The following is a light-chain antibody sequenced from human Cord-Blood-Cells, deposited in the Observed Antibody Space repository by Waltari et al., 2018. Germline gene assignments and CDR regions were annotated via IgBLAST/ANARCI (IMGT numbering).Light chain of an antibody. Sequence: DIQMTQSPSSLSASVGDRVTITCQASQDISNYLNWYPQKQGKAPKLLIYDASNLETGVPSRFSGSGSGTDFTFTISSLQPEDIATYYCQQYDNLPYTFGQGTKLEIK. J-gene: IGKJ2*01. CDR3: QQYDNLPYT. CDR1: QDISNY. CDR2: DAS. V-gene: IGKV1-33*01.